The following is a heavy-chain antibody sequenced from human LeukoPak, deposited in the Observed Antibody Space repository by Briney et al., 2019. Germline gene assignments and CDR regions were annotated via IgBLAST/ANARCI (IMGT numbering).Heavy chain of an antibody. CDR3: ATARDIAAAFPFDY. CDR1: GYTLTELS. J-gene: IGHJ4*02. V-gene: IGHV1-24*01. Sequence: GASVKVSCKVSGYTLTELSMHWVRQAPGKGLEWMGGFDPEDGETIYAQKFQGRVTMTEDTSTDTAYMELSSLRSEDTAVYYCATARDIAAAFPFDYWGQGTLVTVSS. D-gene: IGHD6-13*01. CDR2: FDPEDGET.